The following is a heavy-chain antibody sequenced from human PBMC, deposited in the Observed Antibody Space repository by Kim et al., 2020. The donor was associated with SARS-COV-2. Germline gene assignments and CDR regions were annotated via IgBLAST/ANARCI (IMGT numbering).Heavy chain of an antibody. CDR2: IYPGDSDT. CDR1: GYSFTSYW. D-gene: IGHD5-18*01. V-gene: IGHV5-51*01. J-gene: IGHJ5*02. Sequence: GESLKISCKGSGYSFTSYWIGWVRQMPGKGLEWMGIIYPGDSDTRYSPSFQGQVTISADKSISTAYLQWSSLKASDTAMYYCARQGYSYGTGPTGLADWFDPWGRGTLVTVSS. CDR3: ARQGYSYGTGPTGLADWFDP.